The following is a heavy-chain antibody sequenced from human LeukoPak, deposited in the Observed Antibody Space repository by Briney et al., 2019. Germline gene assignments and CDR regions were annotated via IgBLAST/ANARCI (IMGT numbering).Heavy chain of an antibody. CDR1: GFTFSLYN. V-gene: IGHV3-69-1*02. Sequence: GGPLRLSCAASGFTFSLYNMNWVRQAPGKGLEWVSSIIGGDTYYTDSVKGRFTISRDNAKNSLYLQMDSLRAEDTGVYYCARDGGIDYFDYWGQGTLVTVSS. CDR3: ARDGGIDYFDY. J-gene: IGHJ4*02. D-gene: IGHD2-21*01. CDR2: IIGGDT.